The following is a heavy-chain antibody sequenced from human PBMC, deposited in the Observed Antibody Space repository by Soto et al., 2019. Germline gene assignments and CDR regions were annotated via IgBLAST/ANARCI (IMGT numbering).Heavy chain of an antibody. CDR3: TREVVPAAMF. V-gene: IGHV3-49*03. D-gene: IGHD2-2*01. J-gene: IGHJ6*02. CDR1: GFTLGAYP. Sequence: GGSLRLSCTASGFTLGAYPMSWFRQAPGKGLEWVGFIRSKAYGGTTEYAASVKGRFTISRDDSKSIAYLQMNSLKTEDTAVYYCTREVVPAAMFWGQGTTVTVS. CDR2: IRSKAYGGTT.